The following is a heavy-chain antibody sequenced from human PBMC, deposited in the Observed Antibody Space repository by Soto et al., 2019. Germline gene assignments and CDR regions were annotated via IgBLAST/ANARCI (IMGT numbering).Heavy chain of an antibody. CDR1: GFTFSSYS. J-gene: IGHJ4*02. V-gene: IGHV3-48*02. D-gene: IGHD5-12*01. CDR2: ISSSSSTI. CDR3: AREDSLVSGYDSQFDY. Sequence: GGSLRLSCAAFGFTFSSYSMNWVRQAPGKGLEWVSYISSSSSTIYYADSVKGRFTIYRDNAKNSLYLQMNSLRDEDTAVYYCAREDSLVSGYDSQFDYWGQGTLVTVSS.